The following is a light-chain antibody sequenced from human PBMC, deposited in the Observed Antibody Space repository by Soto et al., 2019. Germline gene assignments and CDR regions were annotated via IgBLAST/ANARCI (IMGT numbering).Light chain of an antibody. V-gene: IGKV3-15*01. Sequence: EIVITQTPVTLSVSPGERVTLSCRASQSLATSLAWYQQIPGQTPRVVIYGISARASGIPGRFSGSGFGTDFTLTISSLQPEDSAVYYCQQYLDWPLTFGGGTKVEI. J-gene: IGKJ4*01. CDR2: GIS. CDR3: QQYLDWPLT. CDR1: QSLATS.